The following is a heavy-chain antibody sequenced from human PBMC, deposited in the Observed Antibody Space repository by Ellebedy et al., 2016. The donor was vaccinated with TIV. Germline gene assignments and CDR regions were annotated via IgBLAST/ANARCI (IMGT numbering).Heavy chain of an antibody. D-gene: IGHD2-15*01. CDR3: AREGIEDHGVDF. V-gene: IGHV3-21*01. Sequence: GESLKISCAASGFTFTNHWMSWVRQAPGKGLEYVSSISTTGSHKNYGGSVKGRFTISRDNAENSVFLQMVSLRVEDTAVYYCAREGIEDHGVDFWGQGTLVIVSS. CDR2: ISTTGSHK. CDR1: GFTFTNHW. J-gene: IGHJ4*02.